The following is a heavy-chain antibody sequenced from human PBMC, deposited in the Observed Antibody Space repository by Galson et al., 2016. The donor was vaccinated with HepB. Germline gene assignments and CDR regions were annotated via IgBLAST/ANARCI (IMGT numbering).Heavy chain of an antibody. CDR3: ARGWRGGTLGEDGSAGLH. Sequence: SLRLSCAASGFGFSDSWMHWIRQPPGKGLVWVARIKGDGVTTYADSVEGRFSVSRDNAKTTLYPQMNSLRAEDTGVFYCARGWRGGTLGEDGSAGLHWGQGTLVTVSS. CDR1: GFGFSDSW. CDR2: IKGDGVT. D-gene: IGHD1-26*01. J-gene: IGHJ4*02. V-gene: IGHV3-74*03.